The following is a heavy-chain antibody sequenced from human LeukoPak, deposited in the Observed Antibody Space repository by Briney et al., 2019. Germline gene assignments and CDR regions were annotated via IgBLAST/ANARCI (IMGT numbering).Heavy chain of an antibody. J-gene: IGHJ4*02. CDR2: INPNSGGT. Sequence: ASVKVSCKASEYTFTGYYMHWVRQAPGQGLELMGRINPNSGGTNYAQKFQGRVTMTRDTSISTAYMELSRLRSDDTAVYYCARDRYDFWSGYQGDFDYWGQGTLVTVSS. CDR1: EYTFTGYY. V-gene: IGHV1-2*06. CDR3: ARDRYDFWSGYQGDFDY. D-gene: IGHD3-3*01.